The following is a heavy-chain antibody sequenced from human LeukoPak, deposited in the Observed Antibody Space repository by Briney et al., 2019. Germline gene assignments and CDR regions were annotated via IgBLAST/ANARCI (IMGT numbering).Heavy chain of an antibody. V-gene: IGHV3-23*01. CDR3: AIEGGGGNYRYAFDN. CDR2: ISGSGGST. Sequence: GGSLRLSCAASGSTFSTYAMSWVRQAPGKGLEWVSGISGSGGSTYYADSVKGRFTISRDNSKKTLYLQMNSLRGDDTAVYHCAIEGGGGNYRYAFDNWGQGTMVTVSS. J-gene: IGHJ3*02. D-gene: IGHD1-26*01. CDR1: GSTFSTYA.